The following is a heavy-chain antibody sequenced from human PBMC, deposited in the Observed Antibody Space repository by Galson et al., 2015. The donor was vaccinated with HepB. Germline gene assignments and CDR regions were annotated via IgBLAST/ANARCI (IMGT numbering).Heavy chain of an antibody. CDR2: ISSSSSYT. V-gene: IGHV3-11*06. CDR1: GFTFSDYY. J-gene: IGHJ6*02. Sequence: SLRLSCAASGFTFSDYYMSWIRQAPGKRLEWVSYISSSSSYTNYADSVKGRFTISRDNAKNSLYLQMNSLRAEDTAVYYCARMPELGYCSGGSCYGMDVWGQGTTVTVSS. CDR3: ARMPELGYCSGGSCYGMDV. D-gene: IGHD2-15*01.